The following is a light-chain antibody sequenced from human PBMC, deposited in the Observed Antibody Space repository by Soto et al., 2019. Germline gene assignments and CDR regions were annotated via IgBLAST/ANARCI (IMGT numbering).Light chain of an antibody. J-gene: IGLJ2*01. Sequence: QSALTQPASVSGSPGQSITISCTGTSSDVGGYNYVSWYQQHPGKAPKLMIYDVSNRPSGVSNRFSGYKSGNTASLTISGLQAEDEADYYCRSYTSSSTLVVFGGGTKVTVL. CDR1: SSDVGGYNY. CDR2: DVS. CDR3: RSYTSSSTLVV. V-gene: IGLV2-14*01.